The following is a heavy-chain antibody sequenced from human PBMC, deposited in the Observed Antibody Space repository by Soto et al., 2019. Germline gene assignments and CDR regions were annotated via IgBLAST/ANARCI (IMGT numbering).Heavy chain of an antibody. V-gene: IGHV3-30*18. Sequence: GGSLRLFCVASGFTFSNYGMHWVRQAPGKGLEWVAVISYDGSNKYYADSVKGRFTISRDNSKNTLYLQMTSLRTEDTALYYCAKLDEGGLQYAYYAMDVWGQGTTVTVSS. CDR1: GFTFSNYG. CDR2: ISYDGSNK. CDR3: AKLDEGGLQYAYYAMDV. J-gene: IGHJ6*02. D-gene: IGHD2-15*01.